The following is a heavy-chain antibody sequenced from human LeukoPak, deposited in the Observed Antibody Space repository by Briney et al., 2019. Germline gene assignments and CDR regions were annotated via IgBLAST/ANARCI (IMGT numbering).Heavy chain of an antibody. CDR2: IYYSGST. Sequence: PSETLSLTCTVSGGSISSDYWSWIRQPPGKGLEWIGYIYYSGSTNYNPSLKSRVTISVDTSKNQFSLKLSSVTAADTAVYYCARHPNSDYWGQGTLVTVSS. CDR3: ARHPNSDY. CDR1: GGSISSDY. V-gene: IGHV4-59*08. J-gene: IGHJ4*02.